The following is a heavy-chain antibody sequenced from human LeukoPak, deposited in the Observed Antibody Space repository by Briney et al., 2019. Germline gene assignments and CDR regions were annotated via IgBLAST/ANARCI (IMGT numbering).Heavy chain of an antibody. D-gene: IGHD3-10*01. Sequence: GSLRLSCAASGFTFSNAWMSWVRQAPGKGPEWVGCIKSKTDGGTTDYAAPVKGRFTISRDDSKNTLYLQMNSLKTEDTAVYYCTTEPPTHYYGSGRLWGQGTLVTVSS. CDR2: IKSKTDGGTT. J-gene: IGHJ4*02. CDR3: TTEPPTHYYGSGRL. CDR1: GFTFSNAW. V-gene: IGHV3-15*01.